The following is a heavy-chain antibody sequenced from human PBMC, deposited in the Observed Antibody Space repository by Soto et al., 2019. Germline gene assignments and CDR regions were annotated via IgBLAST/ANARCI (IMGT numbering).Heavy chain of an antibody. CDR1: GFTFSSYA. J-gene: IGHJ6*02. CDR3: ARAGAGITIFGVVSGMDV. CDR2: ISYDGGNK. D-gene: IGHD3-3*01. V-gene: IGHV3-30-3*01. Sequence: PGGSLRLSCAASGFTFSSYAMHWVRQAPGKGLEWVAVISYDGGNKYYADSVKGRFTISRDNSKNTLYLQMNSLRAEDTAVYYCARAGAGITIFGVVSGMDVWGQGTTVTVSS.